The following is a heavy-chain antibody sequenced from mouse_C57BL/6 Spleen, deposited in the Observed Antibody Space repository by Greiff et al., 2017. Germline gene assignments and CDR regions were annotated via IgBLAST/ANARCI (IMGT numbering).Heavy chain of an antibody. CDR2: IYPGDGDT. CDR3: ARGGDYGKERNFDY. Sequence: VQLQQSGPELVKPGASVKISCKASGYAFSRSWLNWVKQRPGKGLEWIGRIYPGDGDTNYNGKFKGKATLTADKSSSTAYMQLSSLTSEDSAVYFCARGGDYGKERNFDYWGQGTTLTVSS. D-gene: IGHD1-1*01. J-gene: IGHJ2*01. V-gene: IGHV1-82*01. CDR1: GYAFSRSW.